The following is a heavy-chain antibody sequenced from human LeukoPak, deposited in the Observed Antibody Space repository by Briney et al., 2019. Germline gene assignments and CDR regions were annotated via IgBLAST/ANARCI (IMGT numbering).Heavy chain of an antibody. CDR3: ARRKGAKTRWLRPMDY. J-gene: IGHJ4*02. Sequence: GESLKISCKGSGYSFTSYWIGWVRQMPGKGLEWMGIIYPGDSDTRYSPSFQGQVTISADKSISTAYLQWSSLKASDTAMYYCARRKGAKTRWLRPMDYWGQGTLVTVSS. D-gene: IGHD5-24*01. CDR2: IYPGDSDT. CDR1: GYSFTSYW. V-gene: IGHV5-51*01.